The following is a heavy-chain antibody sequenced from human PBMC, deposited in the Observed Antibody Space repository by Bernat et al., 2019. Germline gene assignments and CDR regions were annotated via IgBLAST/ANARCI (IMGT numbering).Heavy chain of an antibody. CDR2: IYYSGST. J-gene: IGHJ6*03. V-gene: IGHV4-59*01. D-gene: IGHD3-3*01. Sequence: QVQLQESGPGLVKPSETLSLTCTVSGASISSYYWSWIRQPPGKGLEWIGYIYYSGSTNYNPSLKSRVTISVDTSKNQFSLKLSSVTAADTAVYYCARATYYDFWSGYYTRGFDVYYMDVWGKGTTVTVSS. CDR1: GASISSYY. CDR3: ARATYYDFWSGYYTRGFDVYYMDV.